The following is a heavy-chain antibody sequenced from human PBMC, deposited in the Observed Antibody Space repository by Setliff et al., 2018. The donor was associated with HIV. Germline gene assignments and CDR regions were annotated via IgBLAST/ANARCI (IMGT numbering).Heavy chain of an antibody. D-gene: IGHD5-12*01. V-gene: IGHV4-4*09. CDR3: ARLPRGPWRWDY. CDR2: IYSNGIT. Sequence: SETLSLTCTVSGGSIGVDCWSWIRQPPGKGLEWIGYIYSNGITRYNPSLKSRVTISLDTSKIEFSLTLKSMTAADTAIYYCARLPRGPWRWDYWGQGMLVTVSS. J-gene: IGHJ4*02. CDR1: GGSIGVDC.